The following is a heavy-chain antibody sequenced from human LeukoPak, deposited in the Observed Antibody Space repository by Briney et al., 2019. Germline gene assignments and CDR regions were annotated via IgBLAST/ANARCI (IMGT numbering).Heavy chain of an antibody. Sequence: PGGSLRLSCAASRFTFSSYAMSWVRQAPGKGLDWVSVISGSGGSTYYADSVKGRFTISRDNSKNTLYLQMNSLRAEDTAVYYCAKCGDYDVLTGYYVSDHWGQGTLVTVSS. CDR2: ISGSGGST. CDR1: RFTFSSYA. V-gene: IGHV3-23*01. CDR3: AKCGDYDVLTGYYVSDH. D-gene: IGHD3-9*01. J-gene: IGHJ5*02.